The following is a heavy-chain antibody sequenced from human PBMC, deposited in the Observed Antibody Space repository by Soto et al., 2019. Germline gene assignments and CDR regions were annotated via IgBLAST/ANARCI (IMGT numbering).Heavy chain of an antibody. V-gene: IGHV4-31*03. CDR3: ARMGLPLGELSRNWFDP. D-gene: IGHD3-16*02. J-gene: IGHJ5*02. CDR1: GGSINSDEFY. Sequence: QVQLQESGPGLVKPSQTLSLTCSLSGGSINSDEFYWTWIRQSPGKGLEWIGYIYSSGRTHYNPSLKSRINISLATSNNLLSLRLSSVTAAATAAYYCARMGLPLGELSRNWFDPWGRGTLVTVSS. CDR2: IYSSGRT.